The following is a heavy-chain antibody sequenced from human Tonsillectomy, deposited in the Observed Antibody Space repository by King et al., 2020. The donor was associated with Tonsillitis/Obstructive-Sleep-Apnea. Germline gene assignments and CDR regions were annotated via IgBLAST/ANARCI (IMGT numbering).Heavy chain of an antibody. V-gene: IGHV4-59*01. CDR1: GGSISSYY. J-gene: IGHJ3*02. D-gene: IGHD3-16*01. CDR3: AREGAEMNAFDI. CDR2: IYYSGST. Sequence: QLQESGPGLVKPSETLSLTCTVSGGSISSYYWSWIRQPPGKGLECIGYIYYSGSTNYNPSLNSRVTISVETSKNQLSLKLISVTAADTAVYYCAREGAEMNAFDIWGQGTMVTVSS.